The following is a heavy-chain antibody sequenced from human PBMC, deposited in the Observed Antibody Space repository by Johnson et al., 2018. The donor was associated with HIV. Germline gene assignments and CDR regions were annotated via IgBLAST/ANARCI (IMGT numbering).Heavy chain of an antibody. D-gene: IGHD3-3*01. CDR2: ISYDGSNK. Sequence: QVQLVESGGGVVQPGRSLRHSCAASGFTFSTYAMHWVRQAPGKGLEWVAVISYDGSNKYYADSVKGRFTISRDNSKNTLYLQMNSLRAEDTAVYYCARAYNFWSGENDAFDIWGQGTMVTVSS. CDR3: ARAYNFWSGENDAFDI. J-gene: IGHJ3*02. CDR1: GFTFSTYA. V-gene: IGHV3-30-3*01.